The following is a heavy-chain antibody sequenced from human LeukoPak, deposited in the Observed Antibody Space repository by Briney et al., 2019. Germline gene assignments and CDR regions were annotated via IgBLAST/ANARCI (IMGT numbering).Heavy chain of an antibody. V-gene: IGHV3-21*04. CDR3: AREEKTEPKGAFDI. D-gene: IGHD1-14*01. Sequence: GGSLRLSCAASGFTFSSYSMNWVRQAPGKGLEWVSSISSSSSHIYYADSVKGRFTISRDNAKNSLYLQMNSLRAEDTAVYYCAREEKTEPKGAFDIWGQGTMVTVSS. J-gene: IGHJ3*02. CDR2: ISSSSSHI. CDR1: GFTFSSYS.